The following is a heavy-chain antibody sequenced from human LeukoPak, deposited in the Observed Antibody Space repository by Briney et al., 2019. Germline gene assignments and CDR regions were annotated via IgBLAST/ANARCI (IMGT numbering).Heavy chain of an antibody. D-gene: IGHD3-10*01. CDR1: GGSISSSSYY. CDR3: ARFPFVLLWLGELWGPHNWFDP. V-gene: IGHV4-39*07. J-gene: IGHJ5*02. CDR2: IYYSGST. Sequence: SETLSLTCTVSGGSISSSSYYWGWIRQPPGKGLEWIGSIYYSGSTYYNPSLKSRVTISVDTSKNQFSLKLSSVTAADTAVYYWARFPFVLLWLGELWGPHNWFDPWGQGTLVTVPS.